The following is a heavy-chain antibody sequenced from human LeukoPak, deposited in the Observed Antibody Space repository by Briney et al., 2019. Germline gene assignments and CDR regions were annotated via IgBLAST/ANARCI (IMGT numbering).Heavy chain of an antibody. Sequence: SETLSLTCTVSGGSISSSSYYWGWIRQPPGKGLEWIGSIYYSGSTNYNPSLKSRVTMSVDTSKNQFSLKLSSVTAADTAVYYCARVLELRLNWFDPWGQGTLVTVSS. V-gene: IGHV4-39*07. J-gene: IGHJ5*02. CDR2: IYYSGST. D-gene: IGHD1-7*01. CDR1: GGSISSSSYY. CDR3: ARVLELRLNWFDP.